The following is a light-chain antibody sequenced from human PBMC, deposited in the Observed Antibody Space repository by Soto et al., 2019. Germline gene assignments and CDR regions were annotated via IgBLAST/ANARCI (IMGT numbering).Light chain of an antibody. J-gene: IGLJ1*01. CDR1: SSDVGHYSY. V-gene: IGLV2-11*01. CDR3: CSYAGSSTLYV. Sequence: QSGPTQPPSVSGSPGQSVTISCTGTSSDVGHYSYVSWYQQHPGKGPKLVIYDVTKRPSGVPDRFSGSKSGNTASLTISGLQAEDEADYYCCSYAGSSTLYVFGTGTKLTVL. CDR2: DVT.